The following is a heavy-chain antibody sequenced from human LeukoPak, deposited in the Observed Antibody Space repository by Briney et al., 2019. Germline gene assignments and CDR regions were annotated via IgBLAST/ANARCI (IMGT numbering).Heavy chain of an antibody. CDR2: IRYDGSSV. CDR1: GFTFSSYG. V-gene: IGHV3-30*02. D-gene: IGHD1-14*01. Sequence: GGSLRLSCAATGFTFSSYGMHWVRQAPGKGLEWVAYIRYDGSSVYYEDSVEGRFTISRDNSKNTLYLQMNSLRAGDTAVYYCEKGGNHLQSDYWGQGTLVTVSS. J-gene: IGHJ4*02. CDR3: EKGGNHLQSDY.